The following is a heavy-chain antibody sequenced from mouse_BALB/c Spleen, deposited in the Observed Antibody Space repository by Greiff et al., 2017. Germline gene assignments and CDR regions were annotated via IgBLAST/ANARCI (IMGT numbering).Heavy chain of an antibody. Sequence: EVQRVESGGGLVKPGGSLKLSCAASGFTFSDYYMYWVRQTPEKRLEWVATISDGGSYTYYPDSVKGRFTISRDNAKNNLYLQMSSLKSEDTAMYYCARDAYYYGSSYRYFDVWGAGTTVTVSS. J-gene: IGHJ1*01. CDR2: ISDGGSYT. CDR1: GFTFSDYY. CDR3: ARDAYYYGSSYRYFDV. D-gene: IGHD1-1*01. V-gene: IGHV5-4*02.